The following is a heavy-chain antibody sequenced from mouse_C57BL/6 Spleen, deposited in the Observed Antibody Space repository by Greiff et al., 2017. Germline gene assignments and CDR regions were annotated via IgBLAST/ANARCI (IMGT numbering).Heavy chain of an antibody. CDR3: ARVTTVPFAY. J-gene: IGHJ3*01. CDR1: GYSFTGYY. D-gene: IGHD1-1*01. Sequence: VQLQQSGPELVKPGASVKISCKASGYSFTGYYMNWVKQSPEKSLEWIGEINPSTGGTTYNQKFKAKATLAVDKSSSTAYMQLKSLTSAGSAVYYWARVTTVPFAYWGQGTLVTVSA. V-gene: IGHV1-42*01. CDR2: INPSTGGT.